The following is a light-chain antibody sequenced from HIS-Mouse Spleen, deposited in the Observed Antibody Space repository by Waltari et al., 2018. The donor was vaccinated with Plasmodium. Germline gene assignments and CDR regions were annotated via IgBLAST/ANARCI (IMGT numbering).Light chain of an antibody. CDR2: KAS. J-gene: IGLJ3*02. CDR1: ALPKEY. Sequence: SYELTQPPSVSVSPGQTARITCSGDALPKEYAYWYKQKPGQAPVLVIYKASERPSGIPERFSGSSSGTTVTLTISGVQAEDEADYYCQSADSSGTYRVFGGGTKLTVL. CDR3: QSADSSGTYRV. V-gene: IGLV3-25*03.